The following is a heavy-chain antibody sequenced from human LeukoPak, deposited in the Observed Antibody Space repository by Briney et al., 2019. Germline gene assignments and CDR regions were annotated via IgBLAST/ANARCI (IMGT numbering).Heavy chain of an antibody. Sequence: GGSLRLSYAASGFTFSSYWMSWVGQAPGKGLEWVANIKQDGSEKYYVDSVKGRFTISRDNAKNSLYLQMNSLRAEDTAVYYCARDVNDFWSGYRYYFDYWGQGTLVTVSS. CDR1: GFTFSSYW. CDR2: IKQDGSEK. CDR3: ARDVNDFWSGYRYYFDY. V-gene: IGHV3-7*01. J-gene: IGHJ4*02. D-gene: IGHD3-3*01.